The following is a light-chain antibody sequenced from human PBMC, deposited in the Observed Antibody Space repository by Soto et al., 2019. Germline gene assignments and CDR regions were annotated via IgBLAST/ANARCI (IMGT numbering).Light chain of an antibody. V-gene: IGLV2-8*01. CDR1: SSDVGGYNY. CDR3: TSQAASNNYA. Sequence: QSVLTQPPSASGSPGQSVTISCTGTSSDVGGYNYVSWYQQHPGKAPKLIISEVSKRPSGVPDRFSGSKSGNTASLTVSGLQAEDEADYHCTSQAASNNYAFGTRTNVTVL. CDR2: EVS. J-gene: IGLJ1*01.